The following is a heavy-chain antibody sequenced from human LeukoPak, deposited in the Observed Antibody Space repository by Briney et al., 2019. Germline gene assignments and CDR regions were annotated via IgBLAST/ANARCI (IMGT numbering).Heavy chain of an antibody. CDR1: GFTFSSYA. J-gene: IGHJ4*02. CDR2: ISGSGGST. D-gene: IGHD6-13*01. V-gene: IGHV3-23*01. Sequence: GGSLRLSCAASGFTFSSYAMSWVRQAPGKGPEWLSGISGSGGSTYYADSVKGRFTISRDNSKNTLYLQMNSLRAEDTAVYYCAKDGSENSSTWYGTNFDYWGQGTLVTVSS. CDR3: AKDGSENSSTWYGTNFDY.